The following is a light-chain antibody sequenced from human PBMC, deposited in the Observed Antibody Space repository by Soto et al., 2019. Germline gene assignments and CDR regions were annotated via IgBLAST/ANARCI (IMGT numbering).Light chain of an antibody. CDR2: VNSGGSH. Sequence: QPVLTQSPSASASLGASVKLTCTPSSGHSNYAIAWHQQQPEKGPRYLMKVNSGGSHIKGDGIPDRFSGSSSGAERYLFISSLQSQDEADYYCQTLGTGSAIVVFGGGTQLTVL. V-gene: IGLV4-69*01. J-gene: IGLJ7*01. CDR1: SGHSNYA. CDR3: QTLGTGSAIVV.